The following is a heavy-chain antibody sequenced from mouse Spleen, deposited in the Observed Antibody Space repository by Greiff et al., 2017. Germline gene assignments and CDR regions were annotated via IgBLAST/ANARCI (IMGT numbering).Heavy chain of an antibody. CDR1: GYAFSSYW. J-gene: IGHJ2*01. CDR3: ARSNPYYFDY. Sequence: VQLQQSGPELVKPGASVKISCKASGYAFSSYWMNWVKQRPGKGLEWIGRIYPGDGDTNYNGKFKGKATLTADKSSSTAYMQLSSLTSEDSAVYFCARSNPYYFDYWGQGTTLTVSS. V-gene: IGHV1-82*01. CDR2: IYPGDGDT. D-gene: IGHD4-1*01.